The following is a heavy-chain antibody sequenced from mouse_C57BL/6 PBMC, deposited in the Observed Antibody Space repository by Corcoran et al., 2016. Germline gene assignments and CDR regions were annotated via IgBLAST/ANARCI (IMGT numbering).Heavy chain of an antibody. Sequence: QIQLVQSGPELKKPGETVKIYCKVSGYTFTPYGMSWVKQAPGKGLKWMGWINTYSGVPTYADDFKGRFAFSLETSASTAYLQINNLKNEDTDTYFCARWNFTVVADYWGQGPTLTVSS. CDR3: ARWNFTVVADY. CDR2: INTYSGVP. CDR1: GYTFTPYG. J-gene: IGHJ2*01. D-gene: IGHD1-1*01. V-gene: IGHV9-3*01.